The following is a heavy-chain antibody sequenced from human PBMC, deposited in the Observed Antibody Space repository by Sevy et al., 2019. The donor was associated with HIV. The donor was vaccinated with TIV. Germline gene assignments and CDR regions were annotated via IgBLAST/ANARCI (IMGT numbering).Heavy chain of an antibody. D-gene: IGHD1-20*01. CDR1: GFTFSNYD. V-gene: IGHV3-30*02. Sequence: GGSLRLSCAASGFTFSNYDMHWVRQTPGKGLEWVALIRSRGDNQYYADSVKGRFTVSRDNSKNTLYLLMNSLRGEDTAVYYCSRESIDYNIPFEYWGKGTLVTVSS. CDR2: IRSRGDNQ. CDR3: SRESIDYNIPFEY. J-gene: IGHJ4*02.